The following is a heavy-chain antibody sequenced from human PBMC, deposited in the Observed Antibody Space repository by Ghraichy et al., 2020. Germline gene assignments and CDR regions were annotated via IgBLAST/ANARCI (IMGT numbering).Heavy chain of an antibody. CDR3: AGDHGDPTFDY. J-gene: IGHJ4*02. CDR2: IYYSGST. Sequence: SETLSLTCTVSGGSISSYYWSWIRQPPGKGLEWIGYIYYSGSTNYNPSLKSRVTISVDTSKNQFSLKLSSVTAADTAVYYCAGDHGDPTFDYWGQGTLVTVSS. D-gene: IGHD4-17*01. CDR1: GGSISSYY. V-gene: IGHV4-59*01.